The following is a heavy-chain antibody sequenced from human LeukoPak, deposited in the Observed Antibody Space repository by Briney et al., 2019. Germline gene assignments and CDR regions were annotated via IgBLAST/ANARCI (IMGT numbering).Heavy chain of an antibody. CDR3: ARGIPDYEWLVHWFDP. CDR1: GGSISSYY. J-gene: IGHJ5*02. D-gene: IGHD6-19*01. V-gene: IGHV4-59*01. Sequence: SETLSLTCTVSGGSISSYYWSWIRQPPGKGLEWIGYIYYSGSTNYNPSLKSRVTISVDTSKNQFSLKLSSVTAADTAVYYCARGIPDYEWLVHWFDPWGQGTLVTVSS. CDR2: IYYSGST.